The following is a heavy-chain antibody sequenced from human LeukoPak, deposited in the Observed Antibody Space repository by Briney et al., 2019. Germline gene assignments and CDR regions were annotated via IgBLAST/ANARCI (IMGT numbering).Heavy chain of an antibody. CDR1: GYTFRTYG. D-gene: IGHD1-26*01. V-gene: IGHV1-18*01. Sequence: ASVKVSCKGSGYTFRTYGISWVRQAPGQGLGWMGWISVHNGNTNYAQKVQGRVTMTTDTSTSTAYMELRSLRSDDTAVYHCARGVGATLDAFDIWGQGTMVTVSS. CDR2: ISVHNGNT. CDR3: ARGVGATLDAFDI. J-gene: IGHJ3*02.